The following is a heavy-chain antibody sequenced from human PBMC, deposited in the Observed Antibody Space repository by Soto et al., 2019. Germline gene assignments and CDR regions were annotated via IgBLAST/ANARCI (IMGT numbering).Heavy chain of an antibody. Sequence: GGSLRLSCAASGFTFSSYAMSWVRQAPGKGLEWVSAISGSGGSTYYADSVKGRFTISRDNSKNTLYLQMNSLRAEDTAVYYSAKVSHLNLVVPAAIIIDLRGEATQASASS. CDR3: AKVSHLNLVVPAAIIIDL. J-gene: IGHJ4*02. D-gene: IGHD2-2*01. V-gene: IGHV3-23*01. CDR2: ISGSGGST. CDR1: GFTFSSYA.